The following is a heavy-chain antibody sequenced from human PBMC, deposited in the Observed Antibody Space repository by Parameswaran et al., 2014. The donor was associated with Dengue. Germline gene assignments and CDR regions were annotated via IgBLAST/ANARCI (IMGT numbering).Heavy chain of an antibody. Sequence: WVRQAPGQGLEWMGRIIPIFGTADSAQKFQDRVTITADESTSTAYMELSRLRSEDTAVYYCATLGYCSSPSCPFRIDVWGQGTTVTVSS. CDR2: IIPIFGTA. V-gene: IGHV1-69*15. J-gene: IGHJ6*02. CDR3: ATLGYCSSPSCPFRIDV. D-gene: IGHD2-2*01.